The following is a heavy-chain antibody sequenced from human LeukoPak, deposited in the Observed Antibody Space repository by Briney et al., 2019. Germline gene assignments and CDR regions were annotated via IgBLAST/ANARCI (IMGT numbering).Heavy chain of an antibody. V-gene: IGHV3-48*04. Sequence: PGGSLRLSCAASGFDFSTYGIDWVRQAPGKGLEWVSYISSSSSNIYHADSVKGRFTISRDNAKNSLHLQMNSLRAEDTVVYYCARVGRSGWTVDYWGQGTLVTVSS. CDR3: ARVGRSGWTVDY. D-gene: IGHD6-19*01. CDR1: GFDFSTYG. J-gene: IGHJ4*02. CDR2: ISSSSSNI.